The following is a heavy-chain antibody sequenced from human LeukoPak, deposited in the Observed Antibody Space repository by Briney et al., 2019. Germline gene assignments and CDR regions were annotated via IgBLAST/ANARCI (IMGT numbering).Heavy chain of an antibody. J-gene: IGHJ4*02. CDR2: ISGSGGST. V-gene: IGHV3-23*01. D-gene: IGHD3-22*01. CDR3: AKSHTYYYDSSGYYHDY. CDR1: GFTFSSYA. Sequence: GGSLRLSCAASGFTFSSYAMSWVRQAPGKGLEWVSAISGSGGSTYYADSVKGRFTISRDNSKNTLYLQMNSLRADDTAIYYCAKSHTYYYDSSGYYHDYWGQGTLVTVSS.